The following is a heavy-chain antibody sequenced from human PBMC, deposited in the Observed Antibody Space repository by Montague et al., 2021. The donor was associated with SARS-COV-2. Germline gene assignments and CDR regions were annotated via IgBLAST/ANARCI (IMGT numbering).Heavy chain of an antibody. CDR2: MYYSGST. CDR3: ARDDIVLQGVTKGMDV. V-gene: IGHV4-39*07. J-gene: IGHJ6*04. Sequence: SETLSLTCTVSGGSISSSNYYWGWIRQPPGKGLEWIGNMYYSGSTYYNPSLKSRVTMSIDTSKNQFSLKLSSVTAADTAVYYCARDDIVLQGVTKGMDVWGNGTAGTVT. D-gene: IGHD3-10*01. CDR1: GGSISSSNYY.